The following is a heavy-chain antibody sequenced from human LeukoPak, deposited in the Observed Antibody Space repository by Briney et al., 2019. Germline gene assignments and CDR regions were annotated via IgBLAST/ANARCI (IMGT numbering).Heavy chain of an antibody. CDR1: GLTFSSYA. D-gene: IGHD5-24*01. J-gene: IGHJ4*02. CDR3: AKQLGYFDY. V-gene: IGHV3-23*01. CDR2: ISGSGGST. Sequence: PGGSLRLSCAASGLTFSSYAMGWVRQAPGKGLEWVSGISGSGGSTYYADSVKGRFTISRDNSKNRLNLQMNSLRAEDTAVYYCAKQLGYFDYWGQGILVTVSS.